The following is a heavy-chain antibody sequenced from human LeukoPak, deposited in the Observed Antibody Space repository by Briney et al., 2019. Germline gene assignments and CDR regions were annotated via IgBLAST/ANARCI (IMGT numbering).Heavy chain of an antibody. J-gene: IGHJ4*02. D-gene: IGHD3-9*01. CDR2: IIPIFGTA. CDR1: GYTFTSYA. CDR3: ARLGREDDILTGYSPNFDY. V-gene: IGHV1-69*13. Sequence: ASVKVSCKASGYTFTSYAMNWVRQAPGQGLEWMGGIIPIFGTANYAQKFQGRVTITADESTSTAYMELSSLRSEDTAVYYCARLGREDDILTGYSPNFDYWGQGTLVTVSS.